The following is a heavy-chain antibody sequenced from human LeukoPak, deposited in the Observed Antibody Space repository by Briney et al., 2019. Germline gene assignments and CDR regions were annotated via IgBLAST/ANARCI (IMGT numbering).Heavy chain of an antibody. V-gene: IGHV4-59*01. CDR1: GGSISSYY. J-gene: IGHJ4*02. Sequence: SETLSLTCTVSGGSISSYYWSWIRQPPGKGLEWIGYIYYSGSTNYNPSLKSRVTISVDTSKNQFSLKLSSVTAADTAVYYCARVRMVRGVIFKGYFDYWGQGTLVTVSS. CDR3: ARVRMVRGVIFKGYFDY. CDR2: IYYSGST. D-gene: IGHD3-10*01.